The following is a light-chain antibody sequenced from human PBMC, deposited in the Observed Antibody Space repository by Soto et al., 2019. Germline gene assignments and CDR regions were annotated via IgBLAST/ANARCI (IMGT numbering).Light chain of an antibody. V-gene: IGLV2-14*01. CDR1: SSDVGAYKY. J-gene: IGLJ2*01. Sequence: QSALTQPASVSGSPGQSITISCTGTSSDVGAYKYVSWYQQHPGKAPKLMIYDVNIRPSGVSNRFSGSKSGNTASLTISGLQAEDEADYYCTSWTTSTPMKFGGGTKVTVL. CDR2: DVN. CDR3: TSWTTSTPMK.